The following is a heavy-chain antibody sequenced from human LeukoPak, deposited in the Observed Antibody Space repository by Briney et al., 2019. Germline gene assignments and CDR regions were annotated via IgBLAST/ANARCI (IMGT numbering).Heavy chain of an antibody. Sequence: ASVNVSCKASGYTFTSYYMHWVRQAPGQGLEWMGIINPSGGSKSYAQKFQGRVTMTRDTSTSTVYMELSSLRSEDTAVYYCARPRDQIWSGYAFDIWGQGTMVTVSS. J-gene: IGHJ3*02. D-gene: IGHD3-3*01. CDR2: INPSGGSK. CDR1: GYTFTSYY. V-gene: IGHV1-46*01. CDR3: ARPRDQIWSGYAFDI.